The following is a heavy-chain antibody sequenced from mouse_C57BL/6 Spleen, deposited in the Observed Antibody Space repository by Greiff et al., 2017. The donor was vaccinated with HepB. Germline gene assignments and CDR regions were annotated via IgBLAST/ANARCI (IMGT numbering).Heavy chain of an antibody. D-gene: IGHD2-1*01. CDR2: INPNNGGT. V-gene: IGHV1-18*01. CDR3: ASRGNYGKLYFDV. Sequence: EVKLMESGPELVKPGASVKIPCKASGYTFTDYNMDWVKQSHGKSLEWIGDINPNNGGTIYNQKFKGKATLTVDKSSSTAYMELRSLTSEDTAVYYCASRGNYGKLYFDVWGTGTTVTVSS. CDR1: GYTFTDYN. J-gene: IGHJ1*03.